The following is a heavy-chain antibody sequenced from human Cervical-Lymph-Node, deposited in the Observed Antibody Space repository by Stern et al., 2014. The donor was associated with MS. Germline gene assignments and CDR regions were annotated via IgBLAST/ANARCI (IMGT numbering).Heavy chain of an antibody. V-gene: IGHV5-10-1*03. CDR3: ARLRYFGELYHDN. CDR2: IDPSDSYI. CDR1: GHSSISYW. D-gene: IGHD3-10*01. J-gene: IGHJ4*02. Sequence: EVQLVESGAEVKKTGESLRISCKVSGHSSISYWISWVRQMPGKGLEWMGRIDPSDSYINYSPSFQGHVTISADKSITTAYLQWSSLKASDTAIYYCARLRYFGELYHDNWGQGTVVTVSS.